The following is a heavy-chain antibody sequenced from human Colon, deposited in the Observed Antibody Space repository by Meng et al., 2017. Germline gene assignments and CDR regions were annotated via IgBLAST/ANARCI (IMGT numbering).Heavy chain of an antibody. V-gene: IGHV4-34*01. CDR1: GGSFSVYY. CDR3: ARGIIMGSARTYYYGMDV. Sequence: SETLSLTCAVYGGSFSVYYWSWIRQPPGKGLEWIGEINHSGSTNYNPSLKSRVTISVDTSKNQFSVKLSSVTAADTAVYYCARGIIMGSARTYYYGMDVWGQGTTVTVSS. D-gene: IGHD3-10*01. J-gene: IGHJ6*02. CDR2: INHSGST.